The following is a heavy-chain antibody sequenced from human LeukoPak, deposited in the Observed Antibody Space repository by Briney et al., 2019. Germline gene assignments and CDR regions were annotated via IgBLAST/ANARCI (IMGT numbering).Heavy chain of an antibody. Sequence: GGSLRLSCAASGFTFSSYSMNWVRQAPGKGLEWVSSTSSSSSYIYYADSVKGRFTISRDNAKNSLYLQMNSLRAEDTAVYYCAREAPGEEQLLHISRDYYYMDVWGKGTTVTVSS. CDR3: AREAPGEEQLLHISRDYYYMDV. J-gene: IGHJ6*03. V-gene: IGHV3-21*01. CDR2: TSSSSSYI. D-gene: IGHD2-15*01. CDR1: GFTFSSYS.